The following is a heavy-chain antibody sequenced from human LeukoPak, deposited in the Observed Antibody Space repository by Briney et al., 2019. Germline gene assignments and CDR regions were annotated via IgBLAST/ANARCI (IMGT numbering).Heavy chain of an antibody. D-gene: IGHD4-17*01. CDR2: IRRKGYDRTT. Sequence: GRSLRLSCTPSGFTFGDCAMSWVRQAPGKGLEWVGFIRRKGYDRTTQYAASVKGRFTISRDDSKSIAYLQMNSLKTEDTAVYYCTRHMTTVTPYYFDYWGQGTLVTVSS. V-gene: IGHV3-49*04. J-gene: IGHJ4*02. CDR1: GFTFGDCA. CDR3: TRHMTTVTPYYFDY.